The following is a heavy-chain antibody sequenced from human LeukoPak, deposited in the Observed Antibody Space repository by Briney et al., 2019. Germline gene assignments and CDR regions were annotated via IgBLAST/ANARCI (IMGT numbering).Heavy chain of an antibody. Sequence: GGSLRLSCAASGFTFSSYGMHWVRQAPGKGLEWVAVISYDGSNKYYADSVKGRFTISRDNSKNTLYLQMNSLRAEDTAVYYCAKAGYSYGQRHYFGYWGQGTLVTVSS. V-gene: IGHV3-30*18. CDR3: AKAGYSYGQRHYFGY. J-gene: IGHJ4*02. CDR1: GFTFSSYG. D-gene: IGHD5-18*01. CDR2: ISYDGSNK.